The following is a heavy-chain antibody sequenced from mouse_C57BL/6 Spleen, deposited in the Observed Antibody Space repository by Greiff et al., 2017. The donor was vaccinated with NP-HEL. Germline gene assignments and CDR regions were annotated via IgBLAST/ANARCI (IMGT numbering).Heavy chain of an antibody. J-gene: IGHJ4*01. D-gene: IGHD4-1*01. CDR1: GYTFTGYW. CDR3: ARMTDWEEGYYAMDY. Sequence: QVQLQQSGAELMKPGASVKLSCKATGYTFTGYWIEWVKQRPGHGLEWIGEILPGSGSTNYNEKFKGKATLTADTSSNTAYMQLSSLTTEDSAIYYCARMTDWEEGYYAMDYWGQGTSVTVSS. CDR2: ILPGSGST. V-gene: IGHV1-9*01.